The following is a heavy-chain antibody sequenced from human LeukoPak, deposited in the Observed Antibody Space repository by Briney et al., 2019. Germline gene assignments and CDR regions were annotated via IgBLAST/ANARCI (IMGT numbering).Heavy chain of an antibody. CDR2: IDQSRST. V-gene: IGHV4-34*01. D-gene: IGHD4-23*01. CDR1: GASFSDRY. CDR3: ARTPTTVVTYYFDY. J-gene: IGHJ4*02. Sequence: SETLSLTCAVYGASFSDRYWTWIRQPPGKGLEWIGEIDQSRSTKCNPSLKGRVTISVDTSKNQFSLKLSSVTAADTAVYYCARTPTTVVTYYFDYWGQGTLVTVSS.